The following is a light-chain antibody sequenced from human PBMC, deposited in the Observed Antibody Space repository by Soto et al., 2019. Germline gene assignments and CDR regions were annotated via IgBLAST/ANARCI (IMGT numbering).Light chain of an antibody. V-gene: IGKV3-15*01. Sequence: EIVMTQSPATLSVSPGERATLSCRASQSVSSNLAWYQQKPVQAPRLLIYGASTRATGIPARFSGSGSGTEFTLTISSLQSEAFAVYYCQQYNNWPPGVTFGPWTKVDIK. CDR1: QSVSSN. J-gene: IGKJ3*01. CDR2: GAS. CDR3: QQYNNWPPGVT.